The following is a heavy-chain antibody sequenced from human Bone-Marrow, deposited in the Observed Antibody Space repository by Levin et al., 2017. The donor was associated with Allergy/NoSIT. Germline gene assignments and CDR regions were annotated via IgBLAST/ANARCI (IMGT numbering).Heavy chain of an antibody. J-gene: IGHJ4*02. CDR1: GFTFSAYG. V-gene: IGHV3-23*01. D-gene: IGHD2-15*01. Sequence: PAGGSLRLSCAASGFTFSAYGLGWVRQAPGKGLEWVSSITGSGATTYYIDSVEGRFTISRDNSMNTLYLQMNSLRADDTAVYYCAKGGCSGDSCVEYWGQGTLVTVSS. CDR2: ITGSGATT. CDR3: AKGGCSGDSCVEY.